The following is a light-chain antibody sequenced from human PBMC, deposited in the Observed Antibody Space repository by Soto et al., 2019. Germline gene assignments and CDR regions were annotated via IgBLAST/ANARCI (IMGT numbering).Light chain of an antibody. CDR2: GAS. CDR1: QSVSSN. CDR3: QQYNNWPTT. V-gene: IGKV3-15*01. J-gene: IGKJ3*01. Sequence: EIVMTQSPATLSVSPGERATLSCRASQSVSSNLAWYQQKPGQAPRLLIYGASTKATGIPARFSGSGSGTVFTLTISSLQSEDFAVYYCQQYNNWPTTFGPG.